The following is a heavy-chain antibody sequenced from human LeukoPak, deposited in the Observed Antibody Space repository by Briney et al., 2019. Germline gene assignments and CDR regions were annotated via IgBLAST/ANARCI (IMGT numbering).Heavy chain of an antibody. D-gene: IGHD1-7*01. CDR2: IYPGDSDT. J-gene: IGHJ4*02. CDR3: ARAPSITGTTRYFDY. CDR1: GYSFSNYW. Sequence: GASLKISCKGSGYSFSNYWLGWVRQVPGRGLEWMGIIYPGDSDTRYSPSFQGQVTISADKSITTAYLQWSSLKASDTAMYYCARAPSITGTTRYFDYWGQGTLVTVSS. V-gene: IGHV5-51*01.